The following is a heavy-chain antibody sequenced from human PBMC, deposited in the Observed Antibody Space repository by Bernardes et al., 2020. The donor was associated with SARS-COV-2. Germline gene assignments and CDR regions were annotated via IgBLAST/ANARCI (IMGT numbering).Heavy chain of an antibody. V-gene: IGHV2-5*01. J-gene: IGHJ4*02. CDR2: IYGNDDK. CDR1: SFSLSTSGVA. CDR3: VHQPKLYYDSNGFSVVASYYFGY. Sequence: SGPTLVKPTQTLTLTCTFSSFSLSTSGVAVGWIRQPPGKALEWLALIYGNDDKRYSPSLKSRLTITKDTSKNQVVLKMTNMDPADTATYYCVHQPKLYYDSNGFSVVASYYFGYWGQGTLVTVSS. D-gene: IGHD3-22*01.